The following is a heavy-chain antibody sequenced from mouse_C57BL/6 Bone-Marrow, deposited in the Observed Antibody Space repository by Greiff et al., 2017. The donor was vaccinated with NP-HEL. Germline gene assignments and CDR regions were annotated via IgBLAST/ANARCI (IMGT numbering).Heavy chain of an antibody. CDR1: GYTFTSYG. CDR2: IYPRSGNT. D-gene: IGHD1-1*01. J-gene: IGHJ2*01. V-gene: IGHV1-81*01. CDR3: ARGRVTTVVATWDFDY. Sequence: VKLMESGAELARPGASVKLSCKASGYTFTSYGISWVKQRTGQGLEWIGEIYPRSGNTYYNEKFKGKATLTADKSSSTAYMELRSLTSEDSAVYFCARGRVTTVVATWDFDYWGQGTTLTVSS.